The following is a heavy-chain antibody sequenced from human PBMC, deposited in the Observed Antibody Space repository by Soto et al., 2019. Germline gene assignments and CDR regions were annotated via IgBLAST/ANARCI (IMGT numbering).Heavy chain of an antibody. CDR2: IYHSGST. CDR1: GGSISSINW. D-gene: IGHD3-10*01. J-gene: IGHJ5*02. V-gene: IGHV4-4*02. Sequence: PSETLSLTCAVSGGSISSINWWSWVRQPPGKGLEWIGEIYHSGSTNYNPSLKSRVTISVDKSKNQFSLKLSSVTAADTAVYYCATRFMVRGVIITSGWFDPWDQGPLVTVSS. CDR3: ATRFMVRGVIITSGWFDP.